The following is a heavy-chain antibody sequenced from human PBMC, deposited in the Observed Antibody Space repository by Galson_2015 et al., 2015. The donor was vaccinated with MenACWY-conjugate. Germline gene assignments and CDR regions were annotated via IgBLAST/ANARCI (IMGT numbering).Heavy chain of an antibody. Sequence: SLRLSCAASGFTFSSLRMHWVRQAPGKGLVWVSHINSDGGGANYGDSVKGRSTISRDNARNTLYLQMNSLRTEDTAVYYCAREMAGPGGIHDYWGQGTLVTVSS. V-gene: IGHV3-74*01. CDR2: INSDGGGA. D-gene: IGHD5-24*01. J-gene: IGHJ4*02. CDR3: AREMAGPGGIHDY. CDR1: GFTFSSLR.